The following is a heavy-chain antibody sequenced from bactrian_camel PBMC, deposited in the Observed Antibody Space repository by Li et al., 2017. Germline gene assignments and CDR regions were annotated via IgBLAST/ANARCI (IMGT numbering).Heavy chain of an antibody. CDR2: IDADGAI. D-gene: IGHD6*01. CDR3: TRDRGLAVPAGSFDY. Sequence: VQLVESGGGSVEAGGSLKLSCTTSGFAYSTYCMGWFRQRPGKGREGVAAIDADGAINYADSAKGRFTISRDNAKNTINLELNSLKTEDTAMYYCTRDRGLAVPAGSFDYWAQGTQVTVS. V-gene: IGHV3S1*01. CDR1: GFAYSTYC. J-gene: IGHJ6*01.